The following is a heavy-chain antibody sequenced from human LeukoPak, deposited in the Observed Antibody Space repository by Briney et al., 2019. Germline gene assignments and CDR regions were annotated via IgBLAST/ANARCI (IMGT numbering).Heavy chain of an antibody. CDR1: GGCISSYY. D-gene: IGHD1-26*01. Sequence: SETLSLTCTVSGGCISSYYWSWIRQPAGNGLEWIGRIYTSGSTDYNPSLKSRVTMSVDTSKNQFSLKLSSVTAADTAVYYCARAVGATAPHDTFDIWGQGTMVTVSS. CDR2: IYTSGST. J-gene: IGHJ3*02. V-gene: IGHV4-4*07. CDR3: ARAVGATAPHDTFDI.